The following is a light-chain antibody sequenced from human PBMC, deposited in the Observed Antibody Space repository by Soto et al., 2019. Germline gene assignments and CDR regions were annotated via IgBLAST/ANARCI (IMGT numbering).Light chain of an antibody. V-gene: IGKV1-39*01. Sequence: DIQITQSLSSLSASIADRVIITCRASQSISNHLNWYQQKPGKAPKLLIFAASSLQSGVPSRFSGSRSGPDFTLTISSLQPEDFATYYCLQKYSTPLAFGGGTKVDIK. J-gene: IGKJ4*01. CDR1: QSISNH. CDR2: AAS. CDR3: LQKYSTPLA.